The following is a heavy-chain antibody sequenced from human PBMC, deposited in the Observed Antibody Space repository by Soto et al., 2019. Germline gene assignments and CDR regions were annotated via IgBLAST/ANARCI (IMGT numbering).Heavy chain of an antibody. CDR2: ISAYNGNT. V-gene: IGHV1-18*01. Sequence: ASVKVSCKASGYTFTSYGISWVRQAPGQGLEWMGWISAYNGNTNYAQKLQGRVTMTTDTSTSTAYMELRSLRSDDTAVYYCARRYSCSSTSCPYYYYYGMDVWGQGTTVTAP. CDR3: ARRYSCSSTSCPYYYYYGMDV. CDR1: GYTFTSYG. D-gene: IGHD2-2*01. J-gene: IGHJ6*02.